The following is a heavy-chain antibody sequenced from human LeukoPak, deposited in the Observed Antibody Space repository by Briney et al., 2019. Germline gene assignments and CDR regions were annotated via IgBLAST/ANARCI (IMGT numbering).Heavy chain of an antibody. CDR3: ARNDYDFWSGNWFDP. Sequence: SETLSLTCAVSGGSISSGGYSWSWIRQPPGKGLEWIGYIYHSGSTYYNPSLKSRVTISVDRSKNQFSLKLSSVTAADTAVYYCARNDYDFWSGNWFDPWGQGTLVTVSS. CDR1: GGSISSGGYS. D-gene: IGHD3-3*01. J-gene: IGHJ5*02. V-gene: IGHV4-30-2*01. CDR2: IYHSGST.